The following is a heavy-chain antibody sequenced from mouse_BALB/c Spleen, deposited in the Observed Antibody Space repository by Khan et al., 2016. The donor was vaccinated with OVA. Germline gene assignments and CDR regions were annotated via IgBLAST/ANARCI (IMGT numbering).Heavy chain of an antibody. CDR2: ISYSGST. V-gene: IGHV3-2*02. Sequence: EVKLLESGPGLVKPSQSLSLTCTVTVYSITSGYGWNWIRQFPGNKLECMGYISYSGSTNYNPSLKTRLSITRDTSKNQFFLQLNSVTTEDTATYYCAITARIKYWGKGTTLTVSS. D-gene: IGHD1-2*01. J-gene: IGHJ2*01. CDR1: VYSITSGYG. CDR3: AITARIKY.